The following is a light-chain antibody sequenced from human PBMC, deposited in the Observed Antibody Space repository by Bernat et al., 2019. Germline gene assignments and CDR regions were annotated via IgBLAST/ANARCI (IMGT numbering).Light chain of an antibody. V-gene: IGLV2-11*01. Sequence: QSALTQPRSVSGSPGQSVTISCTGTSSDVGTYKHVSWYQQHPVKAPKLMIYDVTQRPSGVPDRFSGSKSGNTASLTISGLQAEDEADYYCCSYEGSYTWVFGGGTKLTVL. J-gene: IGLJ3*02. CDR1: SSDVGTYKH. CDR3: CSYEGSYTWV. CDR2: DVT.